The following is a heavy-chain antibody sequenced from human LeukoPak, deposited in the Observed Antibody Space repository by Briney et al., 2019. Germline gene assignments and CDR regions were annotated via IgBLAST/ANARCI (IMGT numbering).Heavy chain of an antibody. V-gene: IGHV4-59*12. D-gene: IGHD5-18*01. J-gene: IGHJ4*02. CDR3: ARTAVDTATHFDN. Sequence: SETLSLTCTVSGGSISSYYWSWIRQPPGKGLEWVGHIYYSGSTNYNPSLKSRVTISVDTSKNQFSLRLSSVTAVDTAVYYCARTAVDTATHFDNWGQGTLVTVSS. CDR1: GGSISSYY. CDR2: IYYSGST.